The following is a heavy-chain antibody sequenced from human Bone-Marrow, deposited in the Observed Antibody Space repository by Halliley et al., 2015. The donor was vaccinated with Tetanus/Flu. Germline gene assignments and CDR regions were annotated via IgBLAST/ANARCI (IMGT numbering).Heavy chain of an antibody. Sequence: TLSLTCTVSGVSMSSRTYPWAWVRQPPRKGLEWIGTIYNTGRTYYNPSLKSRVTISVDTSNNQFSLHLNSVTAADTAVYYCARQAMYDCSGTIYWYFDLWGRGSLVAVSS. J-gene: IGHJ2*01. D-gene: IGHD3-22*01. CDR2: IYNTGRT. CDR1: GVSMSSRTYP. CDR3: ARQAMYDCSGTIYWYFDL. V-gene: IGHV4-39*01.